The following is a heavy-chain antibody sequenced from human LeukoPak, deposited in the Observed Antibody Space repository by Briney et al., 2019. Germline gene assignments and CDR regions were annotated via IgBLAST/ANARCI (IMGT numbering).Heavy chain of an antibody. D-gene: IGHD1-26*01. Sequence: QAGGSLRLSCAASGFTFSSYEMNWVRQAPGKGLEWVSYISSSGSTIYYADSVKGRFTISRDNAKDSVYLQMNSLRAEDTAVYFCARDDDSGSYFGQDVFDIWGQGTMVTVSS. CDR1: GFTFSSYE. CDR2: ISSSGSTI. CDR3: ARDDDSGSYFGQDVFDI. V-gene: IGHV3-48*03. J-gene: IGHJ3*02.